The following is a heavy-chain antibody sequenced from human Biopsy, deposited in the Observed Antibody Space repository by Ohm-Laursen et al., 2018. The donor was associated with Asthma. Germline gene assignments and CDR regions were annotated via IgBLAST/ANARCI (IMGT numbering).Heavy chain of an antibody. V-gene: IGHV1-18*01. CDR2: ISVYNGNT. J-gene: IGHJ6*02. CDR1: GYTPNSAG. D-gene: IGHD3-10*01. CDR3: ARAVDYSHYYGIDV. Sequence: ASVNVSCKTSGYTPNSAGITWVRQAPGQGLEWMGWISVYNGNTKVAQKLQDRVTMITDTSTSTAYMELRSLRSDDTAVYFCARAVDYSHYYGIDVWGQGTTVTVS.